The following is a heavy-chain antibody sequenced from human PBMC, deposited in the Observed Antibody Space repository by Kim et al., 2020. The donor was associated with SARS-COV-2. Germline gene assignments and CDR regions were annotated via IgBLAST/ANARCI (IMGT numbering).Heavy chain of an antibody. D-gene: IGHD3-3*01. CDR2: ISYSGKT. CDR3: ARHVGNGGVDPTRGFQY. CDR1: GDSISSPYNH. Sequence: SETLSLTCTVSGDSISSPYNHWGWIRQPPGKGLEWIGSISYSGKTYYSPSLKSRVTISADTSKSQFSLRLSSVTAADTALYYCARHVGNGGVDPTRGFQYWGQGTLVTVSS. J-gene: IGHJ4*02. V-gene: IGHV4-39*01.